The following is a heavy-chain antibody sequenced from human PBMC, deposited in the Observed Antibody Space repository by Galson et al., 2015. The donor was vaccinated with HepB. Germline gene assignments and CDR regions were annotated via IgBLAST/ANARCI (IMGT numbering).Heavy chain of an antibody. Sequence: TLSLTCTVSGGSISSGGYYWSWIRQHPGKGLEWIGYIYYSGSTYYNPSLKSRVTISVDTSKNQFSLKLSSVTAADTAVYYCARSSYYDILPQHYYYYMDVWGKGTTVTVSS. CDR2: IYYSGST. V-gene: IGHV4-31*03. CDR3: ARSSYYDILPQHYYYYMDV. D-gene: IGHD3-9*01. CDR1: GGSISSGGYY. J-gene: IGHJ6*03.